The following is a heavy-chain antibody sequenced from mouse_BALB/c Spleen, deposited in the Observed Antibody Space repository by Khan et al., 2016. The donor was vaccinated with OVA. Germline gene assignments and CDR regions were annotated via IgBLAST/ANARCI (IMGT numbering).Heavy chain of an antibody. CDR1: GYSFTGYY. J-gene: IGHJ3*01. V-gene: IGHV1S34*01. CDR2: ISCYNGAT. Sequence: LVKTGASVKISCKASGYSFTGYYMHWVKQSHGKSLEWIGYISCYNGATSYNQKFKGKATFTVDTSSSTAYMQFNSLTSEDSAVYYCARGDYYGSSSFAYWGQGTRVTVAA. CDR3: ARGDYYGSSSFAY. D-gene: IGHD1-1*01.